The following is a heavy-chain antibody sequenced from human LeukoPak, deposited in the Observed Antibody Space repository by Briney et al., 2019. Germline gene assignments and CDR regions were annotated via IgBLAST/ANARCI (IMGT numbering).Heavy chain of an antibody. J-gene: IGHJ6*02. CDR2: IKQDGSEK. D-gene: IGHD5-24*01. CDR3: AREKIEMATIVYYYYYYGMDA. V-gene: IGHV3-7*03. Sequence: GGSLRLSCAASGFTFSSYWMSWVRQAPGKGLEWVANIKQDGSEKYYVDSVKGRFTISRDNAKNSLYLQMNSLRAEDTAVYYCAREKIEMATIVYYYYYYGMDAWGQGTTVTVSS. CDR1: GFTFSSYW.